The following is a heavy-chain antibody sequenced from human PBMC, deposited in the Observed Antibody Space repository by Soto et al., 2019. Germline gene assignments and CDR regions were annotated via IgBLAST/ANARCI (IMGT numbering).Heavy chain of an antibody. Sequence: PGGSLRLSCAASGFTFRSYEMNWVRQAPGKGLEWVSYISSSGSTMYYTDSVKGRFTTSRDNAENSLYLQMNSLRAEDTAVYYCARVSPDYDTSGNLGYWGQGTLVTVSS. CDR2: ISSSGSTM. CDR1: GFTFRSYE. D-gene: IGHD3-22*01. J-gene: IGHJ4*02. CDR3: ARVSPDYDTSGNLGY. V-gene: IGHV3-48*03.